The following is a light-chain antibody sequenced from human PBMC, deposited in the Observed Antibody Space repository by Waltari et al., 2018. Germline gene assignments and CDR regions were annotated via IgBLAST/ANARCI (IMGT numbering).Light chain of an antibody. Sequence: DIQMTQSPSSLSASVGDRVTITCRASESIRTYLNWYQHTAGRAPKLLIYATSSLQSGVPSRFMGSGSETDFTLTITSLQPEDFATYCCQQSYNMWAFGQGTKVEIK. CDR3: QQSYNMWA. V-gene: IGKV1-39*01. CDR1: ESIRTY. J-gene: IGKJ1*01. CDR2: ATS.